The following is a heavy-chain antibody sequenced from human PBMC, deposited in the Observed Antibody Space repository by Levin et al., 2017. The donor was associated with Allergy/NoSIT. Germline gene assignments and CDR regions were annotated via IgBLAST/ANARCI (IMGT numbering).Heavy chain of an antibody. CDR1: GGTFSSYA. V-gene: IGHV1-69*06. CDR2: IIPIFGTA. CDR3: ARDREGIAVAGTWWFDP. D-gene: IGHD6-19*01. J-gene: IGHJ5*02. Sequence: SVKVSCKASGGTFSSYAISWVRQAPGQRLEWMGGIIPIFGTANYAQKFQGRVTITADKSTSTAYMELSSLRSEDTAVYYCARDREGIAVAGTWWFDPWGQGTLVTVSS.